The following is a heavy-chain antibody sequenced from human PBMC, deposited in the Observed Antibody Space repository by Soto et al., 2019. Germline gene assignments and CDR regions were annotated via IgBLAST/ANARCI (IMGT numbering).Heavy chain of an antibody. J-gene: IGHJ5*02. CDR3: ARDMYSSDYFVKWFEP. CDR2: ISKDGMNK. D-gene: IGHD6-19*01. V-gene: IGHV3-30*04. CDR1: GFSFSSYA. Sequence: QVRLVECGGGVVQPGRSLRLSCTASGFSFSSYAMYWFRQPPGKGLEWVAVISKDGMNKNYADSVKGRVTVSRDNANYSLDLQLNSPRGEDTAMYYCARDMYSSDYFVKWFEPWGPSTLVTVSS.